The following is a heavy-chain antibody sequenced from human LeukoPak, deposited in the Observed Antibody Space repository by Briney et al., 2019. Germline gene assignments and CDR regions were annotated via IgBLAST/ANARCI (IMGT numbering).Heavy chain of an antibody. V-gene: IGHV3-7*01. D-gene: IGHD3-22*01. CDR2: IKQDGSEK. CDR1: GFTFSSYW. Sequence: GGSLRHSCAASGFTFSSYWMRGGRQAPGKGLEWVANIKQDGSEKYYVDSVKGRFTISRDNAKNSLYLQMNSLRAEDTAVFYCASSGYYFGYESYFAYWGQGTLVRVS. J-gene: IGHJ4*02. CDR3: ASSGYYFGYESYFAY.